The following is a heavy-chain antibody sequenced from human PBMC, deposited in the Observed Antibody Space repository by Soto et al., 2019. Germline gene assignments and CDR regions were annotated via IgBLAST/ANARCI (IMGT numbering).Heavy chain of an antibody. Sequence: GGSLRLSCAASDFTFSDHYMDWVRQAPGKGREWVGRTRNKANSYSTEYAASVKGRFTISRGDSKNSLYLQMNSLKTEDTAVYYCARVALGLRQYDYWGQGTLVTVSS. CDR2: TRNKANSYST. D-gene: IGHD4-17*01. CDR1: DFTFSDHY. J-gene: IGHJ4*02. V-gene: IGHV3-72*01. CDR3: ARVALGLRQYDY.